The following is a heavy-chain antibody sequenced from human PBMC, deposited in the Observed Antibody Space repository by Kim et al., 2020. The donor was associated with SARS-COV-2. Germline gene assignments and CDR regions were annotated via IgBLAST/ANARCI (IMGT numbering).Heavy chain of an antibody. D-gene: IGHD6-13*01. V-gene: IGHV3-21*01. Sequence: SSYIYYADSVKDRFAISRDNAKNSLSLQMNSLRAEDTAVYYCAGYSSPRAWGQGTLVTVSS. CDR3: AGYSSPRA. CDR2: SSYI. J-gene: IGHJ5*02.